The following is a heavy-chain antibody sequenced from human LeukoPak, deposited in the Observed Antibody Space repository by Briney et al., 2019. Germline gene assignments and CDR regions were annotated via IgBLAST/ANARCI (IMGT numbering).Heavy chain of an antibody. CDR3: AKANVVPLWFGEEGIYYFDY. J-gene: IGHJ4*02. Sequence: PGGSLRLSCAASGFTFSSYAMNWVRQAPGKGLEWVSGISGSGDSTYYADSVKGRFTISRDNSKNTLYLQMNSLRAEDTAVYYCAKANVVPLWFGEEGIYYFDYWGQGTLVTVSS. CDR2: ISGSGDST. CDR1: GFTFSSYA. D-gene: IGHD3-10*01. V-gene: IGHV3-23*01.